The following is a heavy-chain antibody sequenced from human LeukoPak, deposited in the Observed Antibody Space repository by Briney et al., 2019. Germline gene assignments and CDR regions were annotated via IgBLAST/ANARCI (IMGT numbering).Heavy chain of an antibody. J-gene: IGHJ4*02. Sequence: PSETLSLTCTVSGGSISSYYWGWIRQPPGKGLEWIGSIYHSGSTYYNPSLKSRVTISVDTSKNQFSLKLSSVTAADTAVYYCARTYGDYVYILGYWGQGTLVTVSS. V-gene: IGHV4-38-2*02. CDR1: GGSISSYY. D-gene: IGHD4-17*01. CDR3: ARTYGDYVYILGY. CDR2: IYHSGST.